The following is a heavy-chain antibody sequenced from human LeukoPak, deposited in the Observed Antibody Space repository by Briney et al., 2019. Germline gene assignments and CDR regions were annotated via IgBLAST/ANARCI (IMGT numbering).Heavy chain of an antibody. V-gene: IGHV3-23*01. D-gene: IGHD6-19*01. CDR1: GFTFSSYA. CDR2: ISGSGGST. CDR3: AKDLVGSGWYTYYYYYMDV. J-gene: IGHJ6*03. Sequence: GGSLRLSCAASGFTFSSYAMSWVRQAPGKGLEWVSAISGSGGSTYYADSVKGRFTISRDNSKNTLYLQMNSLRAEDTAVYYCAKDLVGSGWYTYYYYYMDVWGKGTTVTISS.